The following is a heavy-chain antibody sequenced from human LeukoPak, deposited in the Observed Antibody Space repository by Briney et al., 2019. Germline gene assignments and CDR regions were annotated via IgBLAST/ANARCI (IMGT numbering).Heavy chain of an antibody. V-gene: IGHV4-59*01. Sequence: PSETLSLTCTVSGGSISSYYWSWIRQPPGKGLEWIGYIYYSGSTNHNPSLKSRVTISVDTSKNQFSLKLSSVTAADTAVYYCARDLTGYSSSWASRYYYGMDVWGQGTTVTVSS. CDR3: ARDLTGYSSSWASRYYYGMDV. CDR2: IYYSGST. CDR1: GGSISSYY. D-gene: IGHD6-13*01. J-gene: IGHJ6*02.